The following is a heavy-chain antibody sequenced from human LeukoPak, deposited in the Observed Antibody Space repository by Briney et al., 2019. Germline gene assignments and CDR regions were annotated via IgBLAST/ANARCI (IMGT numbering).Heavy chain of an antibody. CDR3: ARGRGWSLAFGC. CDR1: GGSISSYY. CDR2: IYYSGST. V-gene: IGHV4-59*01. D-gene: IGHD6-19*01. J-gene: IGHJ4*02. Sequence: PSETLSLTCTVSGGSISSYYWSWIRQPPGKGLEWIGYIYYSGSTNYNPSLKSRVTISVDTSKNQFSLKLSSVTAADTAVYYCARGRGWSLAFGCWGQGTLVTVSS.